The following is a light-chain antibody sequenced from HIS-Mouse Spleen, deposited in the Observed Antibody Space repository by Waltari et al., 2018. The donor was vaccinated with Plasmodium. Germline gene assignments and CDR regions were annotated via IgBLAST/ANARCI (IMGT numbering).Light chain of an antibody. CDR3: QQYNNWSFI. V-gene: IGKV3-15*01. Sequence: EIVMTQSPATLSVSPGERATLSCRAGQSVSSNLAWYQQKPGQAPRLLIYGASTRATGIPARFSGSGSGTEFTLTISSLQSEDFAVYYCQQYNNWSFIFGPGTKVDIK. CDR1: QSVSSN. J-gene: IGKJ3*01. CDR2: GAS.